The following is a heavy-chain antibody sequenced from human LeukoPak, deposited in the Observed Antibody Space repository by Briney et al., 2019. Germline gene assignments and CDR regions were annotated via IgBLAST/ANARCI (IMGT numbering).Heavy chain of an antibody. CDR3: ARGTVGIPGTDY. CDR2: ISSSSTYI. Sequence: GGSLRLSCAASGFTFSSYSMNWVRQAPGKGLEWVSSISSSSTYISYADSLRGRFTISRDNAKNSLYVEMNNLRAEDTAVYYCARGTVGIPGTDYWGQGTLVTVSS. CDR1: GFTFSSYS. D-gene: IGHD4-23*01. V-gene: IGHV3-21*01. J-gene: IGHJ4*02.